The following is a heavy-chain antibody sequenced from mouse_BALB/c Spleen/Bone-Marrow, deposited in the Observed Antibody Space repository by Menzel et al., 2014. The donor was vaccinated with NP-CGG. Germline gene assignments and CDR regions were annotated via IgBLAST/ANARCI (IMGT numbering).Heavy chain of an antibody. V-gene: IGHV4-1*02. CDR1: GFDFSRYW. CDR2: INPDSSTI. CDR3: ARNAYYAMDY. J-gene: IGHJ4*01. Sequence: EVKLMESGGGLVQPGGSLKLSCAASGFDFSRYWMSWVRQAPGKGLEWIGEINPDSSTINYTPSLKDKFIISRDNAKNTLYLQMSKVRSEDTALYYCARNAYYAMDYWGQGTSVTVFS.